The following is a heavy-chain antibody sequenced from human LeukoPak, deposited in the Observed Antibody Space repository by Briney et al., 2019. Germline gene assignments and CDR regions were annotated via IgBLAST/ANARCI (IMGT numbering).Heavy chain of an antibody. CDR2: IIPIFGTA. CDR3: ASGYSYGSRFDY. Sequence: SVKVSCKASGGTFSSYAISWVRQAPGQGLEWMGGIIPIFGTANYAQKFQGGVTITTDESTSTAYMELSSLRSEDTAVQYCASGYSYGSRFDYWGQGTLVTVPS. D-gene: IGHD5-18*01. CDR1: GGTFSSYA. J-gene: IGHJ4*02. V-gene: IGHV1-69*05.